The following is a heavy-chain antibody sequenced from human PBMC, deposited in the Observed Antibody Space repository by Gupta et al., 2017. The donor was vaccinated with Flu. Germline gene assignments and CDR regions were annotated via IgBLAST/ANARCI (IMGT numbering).Heavy chain of an antibody. D-gene: IGHD6-13*01. CDR1: GFTFSSYG. CDR2: ISYDGSNK. CDR3: AKIQQLLPPAAFDI. Sequence: QVQLVESGGGVVQPGRSLRLSCAAAGFTFSSYGMHWVRQAPGKGLEWVAVISYDGSNKYYADSVKGRFTISRDNSKNTLYLQMNSLRAEDTAVYYCAKIQQLLPPAAFDIWGQGTMVTVSS. V-gene: IGHV3-30*18. J-gene: IGHJ3*02.